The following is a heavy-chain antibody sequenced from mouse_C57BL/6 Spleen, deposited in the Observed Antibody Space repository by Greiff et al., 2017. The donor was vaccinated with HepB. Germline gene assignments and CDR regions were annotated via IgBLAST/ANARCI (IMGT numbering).Heavy chain of an antibody. Sequence: QVQLQQPGAELVMPGASVKLSCKASGYTFTSYWMHWVKQRPGQGLEWIGEIDPSDSYTNYNQKFKGKSTLTVDKSSSTAYMQLSSLTSEDSAVYYCARLGGNWAYWGQGTLVTVSA. CDR1: GYTFTSYW. CDR3: ARLGGNWAY. CDR2: IDPSDSYT. D-gene: IGHD2-1*01. V-gene: IGHV1-69*01. J-gene: IGHJ3*01.